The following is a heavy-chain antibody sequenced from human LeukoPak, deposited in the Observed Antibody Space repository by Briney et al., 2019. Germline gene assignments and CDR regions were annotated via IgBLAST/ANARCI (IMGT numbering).Heavy chain of an antibody. J-gene: IGHJ4*02. CDR3: AKHGYCSGISCFFDF. CDR1: GFTFSSYA. V-gene: IGHV3-23*01. CDR2: ISGSGPYT. Sequence: GGSLRLSCAASGFTFSSYAMSWVRQAPGKGLEWVSGISGSGPYTFYTDSVKGRFTISRDSSKNTLYLQMNSLRAEDTALYYCAKHGYCSGISCFFDFWGQGTLVTVSS. D-gene: IGHD2-2*03.